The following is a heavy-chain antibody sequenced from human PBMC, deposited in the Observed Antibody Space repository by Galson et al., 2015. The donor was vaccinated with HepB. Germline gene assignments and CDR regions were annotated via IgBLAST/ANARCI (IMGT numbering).Heavy chain of an antibody. CDR2: ISYDGNNK. CDR1: GFTFRTQG. Sequence: SLRLSCAASGFTFRTQGMHWVRQAPDKGLEWVAVISYDGNNKYYTDSVKGRFTISRDNSKNTLVLRMSSLRAEDTAVYYCAKDLMGDYGGRFYYYYGMDVWGLGTTVTVSS. CDR3: AKDLMGDYGGRFYYYYGMDV. J-gene: IGHJ6*02. V-gene: IGHV3-30*18. D-gene: IGHD4-23*01.